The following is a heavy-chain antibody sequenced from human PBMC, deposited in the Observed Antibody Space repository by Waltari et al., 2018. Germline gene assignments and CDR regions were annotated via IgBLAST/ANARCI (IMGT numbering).Heavy chain of an antibody. CDR2: INGDGSRM. CDR3: VRVDNNGLEPFDY. D-gene: IGHD1-1*01. Sequence: EVQLVESGGDLVQPGGSLRLSRAASGFTLSNSWIHWVRQAPGKGLVWVSCINGDGSRMTYADSVKGRFTLSRDNAKSTVYLQMSSLRAEDTALYYCVRVDNNGLEPFDYWGQGTLVTVSS. CDR1: GFTLSNSW. V-gene: IGHV3-74*01. J-gene: IGHJ4*02.